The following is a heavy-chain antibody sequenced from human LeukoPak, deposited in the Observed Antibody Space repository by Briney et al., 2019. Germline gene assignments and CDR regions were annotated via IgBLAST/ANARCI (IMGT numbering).Heavy chain of an antibody. D-gene: IGHD1-26*01. Sequence: PSETLSLTCTVSGGSISSSSYYWGWIRQPPGKGLEWIGSIYYSGTTYYNPSLKSRVTISVDTSKNQFSLKLSSVTAADTAVYYCARDPGAAWDFDYWGQGTLVTVSS. J-gene: IGHJ4*02. CDR3: ARDPGAAWDFDY. CDR2: IYYSGTT. V-gene: IGHV4-39*07. CDR1: GGSISSSSYY.